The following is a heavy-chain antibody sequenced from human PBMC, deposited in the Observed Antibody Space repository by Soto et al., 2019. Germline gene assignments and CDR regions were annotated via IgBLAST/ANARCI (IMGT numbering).Heavy chain of an antibody. CDR1: GGTFSSYA. D-gene: IGHD3-10*01. V-gene: IGHV1-69*01. CDR3: AARETGVLLWCGEVNSYFDY. J-gene: IGHJ4*02. CDR2: IIPIFGTA. Sequence: QVQLVQSGAEVKKPGSSVKVSCKASGGTFSSYAISWVRQAPGQGLGWMGGIIPIFGTANYAQKLQGRVTVTADESTSTAYMELSSLRSEDTAVYDCAARETGVLLWCGEVNSYFDYWGQGTLVTVSS.